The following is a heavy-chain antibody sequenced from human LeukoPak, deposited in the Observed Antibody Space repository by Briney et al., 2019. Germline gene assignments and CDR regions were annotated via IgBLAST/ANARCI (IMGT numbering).Heavy chain of an antibody. D-gene: IGHD2-2*01. CDR2: IYPGDSDT. Sequence: GESLKISCKDSGYSFTSYWIGWVRQMPGKGLEWMGIIYPGDSDTRYSPSFQGQVTISADKSISTAYLQWSSLKASDTAMYYCARPVVPAANAFDIWGQGTMVTVSS. CDR1: GYSFTSYW. V-gene: IGHV5-51*01. CDR3: ARPVVPAANAFDI. J-gene: IGHJ3*02.